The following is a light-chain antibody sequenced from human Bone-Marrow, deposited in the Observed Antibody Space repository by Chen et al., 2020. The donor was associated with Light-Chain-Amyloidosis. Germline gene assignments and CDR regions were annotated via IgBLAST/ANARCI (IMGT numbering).Light chain of an antibody. CDR3: SSYTITNTLV. CDR2: EVT. CDR1: SSDVGGDIH. V-gene: IGLV2-14*01. J-gene: IGLJ1*01. Sequence: QPALTQPASVSGSPGQSITISCTGTSSDVGGDIHVSWYQQHPDKAPKLMIYEVTNRPSWVPDRFSGSKSDNTASLTISGLQTEDEADYFCSSYTITNTLVFGSGTRVTVL.